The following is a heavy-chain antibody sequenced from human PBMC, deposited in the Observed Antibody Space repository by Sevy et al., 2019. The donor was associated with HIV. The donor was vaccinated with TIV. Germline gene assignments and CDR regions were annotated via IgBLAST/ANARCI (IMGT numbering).Heavy chain of an antibody. CDR1: GFTFTSYA. CDR2: IFRNFRGVDVT. Sequence: GGCLRLSCTTSGFTFTSYAMNWVRQAPGKGLEWVSTIFRNFRGVDVTYDADYVKGRFTISRDSSRNTLYLQMNSLRAEDTTVYYCAGARYDSSGSFDALDIWGQGTMVTVSS. D-gene: IGHD3-22*01. J-gene: IGHJ3*02. CDR3: AGARYDSSGSFDALDI. V-gene: IGHV3-23*01.